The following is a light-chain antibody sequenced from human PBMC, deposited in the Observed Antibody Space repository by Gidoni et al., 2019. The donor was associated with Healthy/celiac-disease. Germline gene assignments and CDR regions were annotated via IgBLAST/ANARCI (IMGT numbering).Light chain of an antibody. Sequence: EIVMTQTPATLSVSPGERATLSCRASQRVSSNLAWYQQKPGQAPRLLIYGASTRATGIPARCSGSGSGTEFTLTISSLQSEDFAVYYYQQYNNWPPYTFGQGTKLEIK. CDR1: QRVSSN. V-gene: IGKV3-15*01. CDR2: GAS. CDR3: QQYNNWPPYT. J-gene: IGKJ2*01.